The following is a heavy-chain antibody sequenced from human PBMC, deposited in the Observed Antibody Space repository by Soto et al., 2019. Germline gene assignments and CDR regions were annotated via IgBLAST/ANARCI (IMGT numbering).Heavy chain of an antibody. CDR2: IIPILGIT. V-gene: IGHV1-69*04. Sequence: GASVKVSCKASGGTFSSYTISWVRQAPGQGLEWMGRIIPILGITNYAQKFQGRVTMTRDTSTSTVYMELSSLRSEDTAVYYCARDSPLRGGYYYGSGSPWYYYGMDVWGQGTTVTVSS. J-gene: IGHJ6*02. D-gene: IGHD3-10*01. CDR1: GGTFSSYT. CDR3: ARDSPLRGGYYYGSGSPWYYYGMDV.